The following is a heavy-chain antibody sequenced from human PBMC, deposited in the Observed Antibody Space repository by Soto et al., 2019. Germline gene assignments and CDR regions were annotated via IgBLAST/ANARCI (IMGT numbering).Heavy chain of an antibody. D-gene: IGHD2-21*01. Sequence: QVQLQESGPGLVKPSQTLSLTCTVSGGSIRSAGYCWTWIRQHPGKGLEWIGYICYSGNTYYNSSLKSRVTISVDTSKIQFSLRLSSVTAADTGVYYCARQRNGGADPWGQGTLVTVSS. J-gene: IGHJ5*02. V-gene: IGHV4-31*03. CDR1: GGSIRSAGYC. CDR3: ARQRNGGADP. CDR2: ICYSGNT.